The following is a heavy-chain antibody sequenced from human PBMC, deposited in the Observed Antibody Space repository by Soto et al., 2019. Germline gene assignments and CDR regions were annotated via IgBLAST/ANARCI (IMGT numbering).Heavy chain of an antibody. CDR3: AKDASITTTYLAH. J-gene: IGHJ4*02. Sequence: EVQLVESGGGLVQPGRSLRLSCAASGFTFDDYAMHWVRLAPGKGLEWVSSISWNSGNIDYADSVKGRFTVSRDNAKNSLHLQMNSLISEDTAMYYCAKDASITTTYLAHWGQGTLVTVSA. CDR1: GFTFDDYA. V-gene: IGHV3-9*01. CDR2: ISWNSGNI. D-gene: IGHD1-1*01.